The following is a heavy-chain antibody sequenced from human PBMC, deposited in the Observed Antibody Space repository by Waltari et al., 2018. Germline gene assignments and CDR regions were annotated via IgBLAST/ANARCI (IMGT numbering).Heavy chain of an antibody. CDR1: GFTFSNFG. CDR3: AKDAFGNTYLDF. CDR2: IWFDGIDK. D-gene: IGHD2-2*02. V-gene: IGHV3-30*02. J-gene: IGHJ4*02. Sequence: QVNLVESGGGVVQPGGSLRLSCATSGFTFSNFGMHWVGQAPGKGLEWVALIWFDGIDKYYADSVRGRFTISRDNSARTLYLDMDSLRLDDTAMYYCAKDAFGNTYLDFWGQGTLVTVSS.